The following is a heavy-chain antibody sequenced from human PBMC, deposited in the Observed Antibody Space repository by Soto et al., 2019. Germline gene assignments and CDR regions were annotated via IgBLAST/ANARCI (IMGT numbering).Heavy chain of an antibody. J-gene: IGHJ6*03. CDR2: ISSSGSTI. V-gene: IGHV3-48*04. CDR1: GFTFSSYA. Sequence: GGSLRLSCAASGFTFSSYAMSWVRQAPGKGLEWVSYISSSGSTIYYADSVKGRFTISRDNAKNSLYLQMNSLRAKDTAVYYCARGRGGSNDFWSGYSVYYYYMDVWGKGTTVTVSS. CDR3: ARGRGGSNDFWSGYSVYYYYMDV. D-gene: IGHD3-3*01.